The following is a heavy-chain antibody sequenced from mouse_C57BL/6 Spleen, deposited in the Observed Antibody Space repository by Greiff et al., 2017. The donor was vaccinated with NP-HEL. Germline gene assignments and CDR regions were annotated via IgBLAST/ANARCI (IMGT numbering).Heavy chain of an antibody. D-gene: IGHD2-4*01. CDR2: IYPGDGDT. CDR3: AVMITTGYYAMDY. Sequence: ESGPELVKPGASVKISCKASGYAFSSSWMNWVKQRPGKGLEWIGRIYPGDGDTNYNGKFKGKATLTADKSSSTAYMQLSSLTSEDSAVYFCAVMITTGYYAMDYWGQGTSVTVSS. J-gene: IGHJ4*01. CDR1: GYAFSSSW. V-gene: IGHV1-82*01.